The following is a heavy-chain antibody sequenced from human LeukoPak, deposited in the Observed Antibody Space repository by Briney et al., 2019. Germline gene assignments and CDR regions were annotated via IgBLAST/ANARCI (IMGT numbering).Heavy chain of an antibody. V-gene: IGHV1-18*01. CDR3: ARDGAERPHYMDV. CDR2: ISAYSGNT. CDR1: GYTFTIFG. J-gene: IGHJ6*03. Sequence: ASVKVSCKASGYTFTIFGISWVRQAPGQGLEWMGWISAYSGNTNYAQKVQGRVTMTTDTSTTTAYMELRSLTSDDTAMYYCARDGAERPHYMDVWGKGTTVTVSS. D-gene: IGHD1-1*01.